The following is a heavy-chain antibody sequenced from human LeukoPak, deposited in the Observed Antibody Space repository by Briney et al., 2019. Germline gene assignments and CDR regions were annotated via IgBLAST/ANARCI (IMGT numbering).Heavy chain of an antibody. Sequence: SETLSLTCAVYGGSFSGYYWSWIRQPPGKGLEWIGEINHSGSTNYNPSLKSRVTISVDTSKNQFSLKLSSVTAADTAVYYCAREGDILTGYPRAHYYYMDVWGKGTTVTVSS. D-gene: IGHD3-9*01. J-gene: IGHJ6*03. V-gene: IGHV4-34*01. CDR1: GGSFSGYY. CDR2: INHSGST. CDR3: AREGDILTGYPRAHYYYMDV.